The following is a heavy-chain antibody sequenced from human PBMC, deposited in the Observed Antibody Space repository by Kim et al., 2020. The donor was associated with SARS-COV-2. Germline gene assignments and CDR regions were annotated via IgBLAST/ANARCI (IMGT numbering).Heavy chain of an antibody. CDR1: GYTFTAYY. D-gene: IGHD5-12*01. J-gene: IGHJ5*02. CDR3: ARELGTSGPPP. Sequence: ASVKVSCKASGYTFTAYYLHWVRQAPGQGLEWMGRIHTETGATAYAQQFKGRVTITRDMSISAVYMELTGLKPDDTAMYFCARELGTSGPPPWGQGTLVT. CDR2: IHTETGAT. V-gene: IGHV1-2*06.